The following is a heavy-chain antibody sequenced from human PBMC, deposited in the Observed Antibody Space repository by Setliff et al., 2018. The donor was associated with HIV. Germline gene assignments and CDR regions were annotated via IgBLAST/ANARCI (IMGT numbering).Heavy chain of an antibody. V-gene: IGHV4-59*01. CDR2: IYYTGTT. J-gene: IGHJ4*02. CDR1: GGSISSTY. Sequence: SETLSLTCTVSGGSISSTYRSWIRQPPGKGLEWIGYIYYTGTTDYSPSFKSRVTISLDTSKTQFSLKLNSVTAADTAVYYCARGSPESFQDSGWYNWGQGKLVTVSS. CDR3: ARGSPESFQDSGWYN. D-gene: IGHD6-19*01.